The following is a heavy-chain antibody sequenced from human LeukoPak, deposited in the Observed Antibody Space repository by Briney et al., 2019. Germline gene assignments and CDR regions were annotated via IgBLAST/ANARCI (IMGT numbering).Heavy chain of an antibody. J-gene: IGHJ4*02. D-gene: IGHD3-16*01. CDR1: GYTFTDCF. CDR3: ATLGGHSLAAQNGY. Sequence: VASVKVSCKTSGYTFTDCFMHWVRQAPGQGLEWMGWIDPKSGATNYAQTFQGRVTTTRDTSINTVYMELTTLRSDDTAIYYCATLGGHSLAAQNGYWGQGTLVTVSS. CDR2: IDPKSGAT. V-gene: IGHV1-2*02.